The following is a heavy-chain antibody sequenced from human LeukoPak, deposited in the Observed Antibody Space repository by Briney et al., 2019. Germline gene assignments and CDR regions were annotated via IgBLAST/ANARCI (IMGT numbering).Heavy chain of an antibody. J-gene: IGHJ4*02. V-gene: IGHV4-39*07. Sequence: SETLSLTCTVSGGSLSSSSYYCGWLRQPPGTGLEGFGRIYYSESTYQNASLKSRVTISVDTSKNQFSLKLSSVTAADTAVYYCATEESSIAAQAPFDYWGQGTLVTVSS. D-gene: IGHD6-6*01. CDR1: GGSLSSSSYY. CDR2: IYYSEST. CDR3: ATEESSIAAQAPFDY.